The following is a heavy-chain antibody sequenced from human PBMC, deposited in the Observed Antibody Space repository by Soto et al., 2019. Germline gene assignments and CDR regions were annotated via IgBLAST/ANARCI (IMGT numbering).Heavy chain of an antibody. Sequence: ASVNVSCKASGYTFTGYYMHWVRQAPGQGLEWMGWINPNSGGTNYAQKFQGWVTMTRDTSISTAYMELSRLRSDDTAVYYCARGEGGPRWGSIDYWGQGTLVTVSS. J-gene: IGHJ4*02. CDR3: ARGEGGPRWGSIDY. CDR2: INPNSGGT. V-gene: IGHV1-2*04. CDR1: GYTFTGYY. D-gene: IGHD2-21*01.